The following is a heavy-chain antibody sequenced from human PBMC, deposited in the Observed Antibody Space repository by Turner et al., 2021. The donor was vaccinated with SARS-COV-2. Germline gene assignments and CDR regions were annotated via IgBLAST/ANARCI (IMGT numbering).Heavy chain of an antibody. D-gene: IGHD2-21*02. CDR1: GGSFSGYY. J-gene: IGHJ4*02. Sequence: QVQLQQLGAGLFKPSETLSLTCAVYGGSFSGYYWSWIRQPPGKGLEWIGGINHSGSTNYNPYLKSRVTISVDTSKNQFSLKLSYVTAADTAVYYCERGPYAVTGPFDYWGQGTLVTVSS. CDR2: INHSGST. CDR3: ERGPYAVTGPFDY. V-gene: IGHV4-34*01.